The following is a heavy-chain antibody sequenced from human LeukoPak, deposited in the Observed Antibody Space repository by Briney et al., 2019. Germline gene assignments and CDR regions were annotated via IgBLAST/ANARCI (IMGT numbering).Heavy chain of an antibody. CDR1: GFTFDDYA. D-gene: IGHD3-22*01. Sequence: GGSLRLSCAASGFTFDDYAMHWVRQAPGKGLEWVSGISWNSGSIGYADSVKGRFTISRDNAKNSLYLQMNSLRAEDTALYYCTRLAPYDSSGYARIFDYWGQGTLVTVSS. J-gene: IGHJ4*02. CDR2: ISWNSGSI. CDR3: TRLAPYDSSGYARIFDY. V-gene: IGHV3-9*01.